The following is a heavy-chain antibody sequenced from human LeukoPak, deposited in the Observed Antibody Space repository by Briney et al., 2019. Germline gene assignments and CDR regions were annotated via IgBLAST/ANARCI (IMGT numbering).Heavy chain of an antibody. V-gene: IGHV1-69*05. J-gene: IGHJ4*02. CDR2: IIPIFGTA. Sequence: GASVKVSCKASGGTFSSYAISWVRQAPGQGLEWMGRIIPIFGTANYAQKFQGRVTITTDESTSTAYMELSSLRSEDTAVYYCARDPFPGQWLVFGYFDYWGQGTLVTVSS. CDR3: ARDPFPGQWLVFGYFDY. CDR1: GGTFSSYA. D-gene: IGHD6-19*01.